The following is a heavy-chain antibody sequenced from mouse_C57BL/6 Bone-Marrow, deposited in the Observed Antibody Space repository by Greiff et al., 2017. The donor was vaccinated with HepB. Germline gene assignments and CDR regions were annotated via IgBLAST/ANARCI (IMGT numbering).Heavy chain of an antibody. CDR2: IWGVGST. V-gene: IGHV2-6*01. J-gene: IGHJ3*01. D-gene: IGHD2-2*01. CDR3: ASRDIYYGYDGFAY. CDR1: GFSLTSYG. Sequence: VMLVESGPGLVAPSQSLSITCTVSGFSLTSYGVDWVRQSPGKGLEWLGVIWGVGSTNYNSALKSRLSISKDNSKSQVFLKMNSLQTDDTAMYYWASRDIYYGYDGFAYWGQGTLVTVSA.